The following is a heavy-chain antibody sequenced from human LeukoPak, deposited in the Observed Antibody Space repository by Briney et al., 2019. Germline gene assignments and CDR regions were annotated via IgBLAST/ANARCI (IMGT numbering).Heavy chain of an antibody. V-gene: IGHV3-23*01. CDR1: FTFXXYS. D-gene: IGHD4-17*01. Sequence: FTFXXYSXNWVRQAPGKGLEWVSAISGSGGSTYYADSVKGRFTISRDNSKNTLYLQMNSLRAEDTAVYYCATYGDYENYFDYWGQGTLVTVSS. CDR3: ATYGDYENYFDY. J-gene: IGHJ4*02. CDR2: ISGSGGST.